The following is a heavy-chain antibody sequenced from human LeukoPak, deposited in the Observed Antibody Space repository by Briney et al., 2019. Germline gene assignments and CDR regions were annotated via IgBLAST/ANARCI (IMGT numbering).Heavy chain of an antibody. J-gene: IGHJ4*02. CDR1: GGSFSGYY. Sequence: SETLSLTCAVYGGSFSGYYWSWIRQPPGKGLEWIGEINHSGSTNYSPSLKSRVTISVDTSKNQFSLKLSSVTAADTAVYYCARLGPRITMVRGVFDYWGQGTLVTVSS. CDR2: INHSGST. CDR3: ARLGPRITMVRGVFDY. V-gene: IGHV4-34*01. D-gene: IGHD3-10*01.